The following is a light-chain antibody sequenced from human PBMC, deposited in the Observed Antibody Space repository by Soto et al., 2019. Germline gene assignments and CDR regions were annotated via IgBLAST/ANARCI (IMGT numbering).Light chain of an antibody. Sequence: DIQLTQSPSSLSASVGDRVTITCRASQSISNSLNWYQQKPGKAPNLLIYGTSDLQSGVPSRFSGSGSGTEFTLTISSLQRDDFATYYCQQSHSSSWTSGQGTKVEIK. CDR1: QSISNS. CDR3: QQSHSSSWT. J-gene: IGKJ1*01. CDR2: GTS. V-gene: IGKV1-39*01.